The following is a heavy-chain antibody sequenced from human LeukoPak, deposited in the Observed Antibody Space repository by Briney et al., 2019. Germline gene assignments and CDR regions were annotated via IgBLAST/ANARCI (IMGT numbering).Heavy chain of an antibody. Sequence: PGGSLRLSCAASGFTFSDYYMSWIRQASGKGLEWVSYISSSGSTIYYADSVKGRFTISRDNAKNSLYLQMNSLRAEDTAVYYCATGSYYYYYMDVWGKGTTVTISS. CDR2: ISSSGSTI. V-gene: IGHV3-11*04. CDR3: ATGSYYYYYMDV. J-gene: IGHJ6*03. D-gene: IGHD3-10*01. CDR1: GFTFSDYY.